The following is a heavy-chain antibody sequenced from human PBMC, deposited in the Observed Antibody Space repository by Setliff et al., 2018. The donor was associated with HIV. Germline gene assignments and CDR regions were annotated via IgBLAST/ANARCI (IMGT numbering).Heavy chain of an antibody. Sequence: KASETLSLTCTVSGGSISSSSYYWGWVRQPPGKGLEWIGSVYYSGTTYYNPSLTSRVTISVDTSKNQFSLKLTSVTAADTALYYCARHFSIFGVTIISNDAFDIWGRGTMVTVSS. CDR3: ARHFSIFGVTIISNDAFDI. J-gene: IGHJ3*02. D-gene: IGHD3-3*01. CDR2: VYYSGTT. CDR1: GGSISSSSYY. V-gene: IGHV4-39*01.